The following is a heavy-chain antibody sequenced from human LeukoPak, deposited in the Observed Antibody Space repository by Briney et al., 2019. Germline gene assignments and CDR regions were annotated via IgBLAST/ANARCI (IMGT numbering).Heavy chain of an antibody. Sequence: ASLTVSSTASGYTFTAQFLYWLRQAPGQRLEWMGWINPSSGATNYTQKFQGRVTMTRDTSISTAYMELRNLRSDDRAVYYCARGRWLLRAFDYWGQGSLVTVSS. J-gene: IGHJ4*02. CDR2: INPSSGAT. CDR1: GYTFTAQF. D-gene: IGHD5-12*01. CDR3: ARGRWLLRAFDY. V-gene: IGHV1-2*02.